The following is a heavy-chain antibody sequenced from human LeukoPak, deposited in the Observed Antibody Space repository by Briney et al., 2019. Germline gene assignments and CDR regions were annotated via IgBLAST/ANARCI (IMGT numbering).Heavy chain of an antibody. D-gene: IGHD6-13*01. CDR3: GRAQQGAAGGRYYYHGVDV. J-gene: IGHJ6*02. Sequence: SGTLSLTCTVSGGSISSAGYYWSWIRQHPGKGLEWIGYIYYSGSTYYNPSLKSRVIISVDTSKNQFSLKLSSVTAADTAVYYCGRAQQGAAGGRYYYHGVDVWGQGTTVTVSS. V-gene: IGHV4-31*03. CDR1: GGSISSAGYY. CDR2: IYYSGST.